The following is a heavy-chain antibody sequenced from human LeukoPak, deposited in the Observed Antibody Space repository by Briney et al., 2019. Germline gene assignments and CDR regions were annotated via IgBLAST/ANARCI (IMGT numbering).Heavy chain of an antibody. D-gene: IGHD2-15*01. J-gene: IGHJ4*02. CDR2: TSYSGYP. V-gene: IGHV4-31*03. Sequence: SETLSLTCTVSGGSISSTEDHWTWIRQRPGKGLEWIGYTSYSGYPDSNPSLKSRVTMSLDTSKNQFSLKLSSVTAADTAVYYCARTSNIVVVVAATVFDYWGQGTLVTVSS. CDR1: GGSISSTEDH. CDR3: ARTSNIVVVVAATVFDY.